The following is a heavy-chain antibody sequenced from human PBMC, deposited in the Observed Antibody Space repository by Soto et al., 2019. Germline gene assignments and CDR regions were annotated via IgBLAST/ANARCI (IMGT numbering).Heavy chain of an antibody. J-gene: IGHJ6*02. D-gene: IGHD3-3*01. CDR1: GGTFSSYA. V-gene: IGHV1-69*06. CDR2: IIPIFGTA. Sequence: QVQLVQSGAEVKKPGSSVKVSCKASGGTFSSYAISWVRQAPGQGLEWMGGIIPIFGTANYAQKFQGRVTITADKSTSAAYMELSSLRSEDTAVYYCARDRSEYYDFWGVMDFWGQGTTVTVSS. CDR3: ARDRSEYYDFWGVMDF.